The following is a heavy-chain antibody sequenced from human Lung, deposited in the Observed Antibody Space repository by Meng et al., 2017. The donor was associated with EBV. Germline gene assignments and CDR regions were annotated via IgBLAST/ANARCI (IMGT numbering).Heavy chain of an antibody. CDR1: GYTSTSYA. V-gene: IGHV1-3*01. CDR3: ARAAYDSSGYYPQPFDY. J-gene: IGHJ4*02. CDR2: INAGNGNP. Sequence: HGQRAQVGAKLQEPGVLVKVSCKASGYTSTSYAMRWARQAPGQRLELMRGINAGNGNPKYSQRLQGSVTILRDTAETTVYMEPSSLRSDDTTVYYCARAAYDSSGYYPQPFDYWGQGTLVTISS. D-gene: IGHD3-22*01.